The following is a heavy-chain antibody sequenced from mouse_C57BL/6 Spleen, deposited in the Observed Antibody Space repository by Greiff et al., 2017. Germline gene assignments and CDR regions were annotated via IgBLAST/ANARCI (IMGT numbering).Heavy chain of an antibody. D-gene: IGHD2-5*01. CDR1: GFSLSTSGMG. V-gene: IGHV8-12*01. CDR3: ARRGAYYSNYYYAMDY. CDR2: IYWDDDK. J-gene: IGHJ4*01. Sequence: QVTLKESGPGILQSSQTLSLTCSFSGFSLSTSGMGVSWIRQPSGKGLEWLAHIYWDDDKRYNPSLKSRLTISKDTSRNQVFLKVTSVDTADTATYYCARRGAYYSNYYYAMDYWGQGTSVTVSS.